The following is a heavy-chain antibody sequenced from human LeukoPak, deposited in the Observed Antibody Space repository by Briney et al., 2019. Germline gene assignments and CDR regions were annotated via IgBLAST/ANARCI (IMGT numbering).Heavy chain of an antibody. Sequence: GASVKVSCKASGYTFTSYGISWVRRAPGQGLEWMGWISAYSGNRNYAQKLHGRVTMTTDTSTGTAYMELRSLRSDDTAVYYCARDLGVTSIFGVVISAPWFDPWGQGTLVTVSS. V-gene: IGHV1-18*01. CDR1: GYTFTSYG. CDR2: ISAYSGNR. CDR3: ARDLGVTSIFGVVISAPWFDP. J-gene: IGHJ5*02. D-gene: IGHD3-3*01.